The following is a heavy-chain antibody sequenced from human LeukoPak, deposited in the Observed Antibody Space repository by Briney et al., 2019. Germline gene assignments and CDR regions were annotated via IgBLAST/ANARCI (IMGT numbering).Heavy chain of an antibody. Sequence: QPGGSLRLSCAVSRFTFSSYGMHWVRQAPGKGLEWVAVISYDGSNKYYADSVKGRFTISRDNSKNMVHLQMNSLRAEDTAVYYCAKTGTGYTYGFDYWGQGTLVTVSS. D-gene: IGHD5-18*01. CDR1: RFTFSSYG. J-gene: IGHJ4*02. V-gene: IGHV3-30*18. CDR3: AKTGTGYTYGFDY. CDR2: ISYDGSNK.